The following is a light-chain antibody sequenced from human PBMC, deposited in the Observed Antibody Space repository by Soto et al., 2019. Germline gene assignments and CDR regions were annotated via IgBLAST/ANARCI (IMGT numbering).Light chain of an antibody. Sequence: QSALTQPRSVSGSPGQSVTISCTGTSSDVGGHCYISWYQQHPGKAPKLIIYDVTKRPSGVPDRFSASKSGITASLTISGLQAEDEADYYCCSYAGTAGTYSSYVFGTGTKLTVL. V-gene: IGLV2-11*01. CDR3: CSYAGTAGTYSSYV. CDR2: DVT. J-gene: IGLJ1*01. CDR1: SSDVGGHCY.